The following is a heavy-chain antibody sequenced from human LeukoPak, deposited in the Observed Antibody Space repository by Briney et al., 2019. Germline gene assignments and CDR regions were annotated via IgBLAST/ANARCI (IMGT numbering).Heavy chain of an antibody. CDR1: GYTLTELS. CDR3: ATGPDTAMVNDWFDP. D-gene: IGHD5-18*01. J-gene: IGHJ5*02. Sequence: ASVKVSCKVSGYTLTELSMHWVRQAPGKGLEWMGGFDPEDGETIYAQKFQGRVTMTEDTSTDTAYTELSSLRSEDTAVYYCATGPDTAMVNDWFDPWGQGTLVTVSS. CDR2: FDPEDGET. V-gene: IGHV1-24*01.